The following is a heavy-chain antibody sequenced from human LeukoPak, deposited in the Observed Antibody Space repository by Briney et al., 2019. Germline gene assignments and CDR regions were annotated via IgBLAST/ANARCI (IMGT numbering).Heavy chain of an antibody. D-gene: IGHD4-17*01. J-gene: IGHJ4*02. CDR1: GFTFSSYN. CDR3: ARKGYYGDYAVDY. Sequence: GGSLRLSCAASGFTFSSYNMNWVRQAPGKGLEWVSSTTSSSSYIYYADSVKGRFTISRDNAKNSLYLQMNSLTAEDTAVYYCARKGYYGDYAVDYWGQGTLVTVSS. V-gene: IGHV3-21*06. CDR2: TTSSSSYI.